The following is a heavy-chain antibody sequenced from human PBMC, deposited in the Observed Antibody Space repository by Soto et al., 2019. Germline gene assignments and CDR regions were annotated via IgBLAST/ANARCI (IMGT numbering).Heavy chain of an antibody. CDR1: GYTFTSYG. Sequence: ASVKFSCKASGYTFTSYGISWVRQAPGQGLEWMGWISAYNGNTNYAQKLQGRVTMTTDTSTSTAYMELRSLKIGDTAVYYCIAEPEWKVHWRDYWGQGTLVTVSS. J-gene: IGHJ4*02. V-gene: IGHV1-18*01. D-gene: IGHD3-3*01. CDR2: ISAYNGNT. CDR3: IAEPEWKVHWRDY.